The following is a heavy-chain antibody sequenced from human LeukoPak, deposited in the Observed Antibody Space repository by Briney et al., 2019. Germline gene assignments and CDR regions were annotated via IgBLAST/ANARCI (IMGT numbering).Heavy chain of an antibody. J-gene: IGHJ5*01. CDR1: GFTFSSYG. Sequence: GGSLRLSCAASGFTFSSYGMHWVRQAPGKGLEWVAVISYDGSNKYYADSVKGRFTISRDNSKNTLYLQMNSLRAEDTAVYYCAKDGPPRWFDFWGQGTQVTVSS. CDR2: ISYDGSNK. CDR3: AKDGPPRWFDF. V-gene: IGHV3-30*18.